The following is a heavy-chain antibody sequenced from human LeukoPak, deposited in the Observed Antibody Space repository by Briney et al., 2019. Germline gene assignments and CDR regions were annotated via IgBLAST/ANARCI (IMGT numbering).Heavy chain of an antibody. D-gene: IGHD5-18*01. V-gene: IGHV4-59*01. J-gene: IGHJ4*02. CDR3: ARDKRHSYGRYFDH. CDR2: MQSTGNS. Sequence: PSETLSLTCSVSGDSISTYYWNWIRKPPGKGLEWIGYMQSTGNSNYNPSLKSRVSMSVETSKNRIVLNLSSVTAADTAVYYCARDKRHSYGRYFDHWGQGLLVTVSS. CDR1: GDSISTYY.